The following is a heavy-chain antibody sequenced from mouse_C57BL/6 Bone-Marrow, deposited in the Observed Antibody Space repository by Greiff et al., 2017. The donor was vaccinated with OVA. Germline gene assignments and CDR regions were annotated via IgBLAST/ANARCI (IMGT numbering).Heavy chain of an antibody. J-gene: IGHJ2*01. CDR2: IDPSDSET. CDR1: GYTFTSYW. CDR3: ARGLWLRRYYFDY. V-gene: IGHV1-52*01. D-gene: IGHD2-2*01. Sequence: QVQLQQPGAELVRPGSSVKLSCKASGYTFTSYWMHWVKQRPIQGLEWIGNIDPSDSETHYNQKFKDKATLTVDKSSSTAYMQLSSLTSEDSAVYYCARGLWLRRYYFDYWGQGTTLTVSS.